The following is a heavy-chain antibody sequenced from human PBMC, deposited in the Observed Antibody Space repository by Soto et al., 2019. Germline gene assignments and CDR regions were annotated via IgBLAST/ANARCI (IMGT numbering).Heavy chain of an antibody. J-gene: IGHJ4*02. Sequence: ASVKVSCKASGYTFTSYYMHWVRQAPGQGLEWMGIINPSGGSTSYAQKFQGRVTMTRDTSTSTVYMELSSLRSEDTAVYYCSTFGKRITVTGHFDYWGQGTVVTVSS. CDR2: INPSGGST. D-gene: IGHD6-19*01. CDR1: GYTFTSYY. V-gene: IGHV1-46*01. CDR3: STFGKRITVTGHFDY.